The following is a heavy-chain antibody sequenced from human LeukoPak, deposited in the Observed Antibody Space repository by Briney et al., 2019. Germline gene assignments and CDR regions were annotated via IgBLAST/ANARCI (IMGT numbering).Heavy chain of an antibody. CDR2: ISSSGSTI. CDR1: GFSFSRYN. J-gene: IGHJ6*04. V-gene: IGHV3-48*03. CDR3: AELGITMIGGV. D-gene: IGHD3-10*02. Sequence: GGSLRLSCAASGFSFSRYNMNWVRQAPGKGLEWVSYISSSGSTIYYADSVKGRFTISRDNAKNSLYLQMNSLRAEDTAVYYCAELGITMIGGVWGKGTTVTISS.